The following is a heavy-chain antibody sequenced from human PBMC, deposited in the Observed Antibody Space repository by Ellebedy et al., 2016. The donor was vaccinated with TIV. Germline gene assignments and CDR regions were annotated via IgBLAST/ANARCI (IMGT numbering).Heavy chain of an antibody. D-gene: IGHD3-10*01. J-gene: IGHJ6*02. CDR2: INGGNGNT. CDR1: RDTSSNYG. Sequence: ASVKVSXKTSRDTSSNYGFSWVRQAPGQRLEWMGWINGGNGNTKFSQKFQGRVTITRDTSASTAYMELSSLRSEDTAVYYCARVSPVSPITSDYYYYGMDVWGQGTTVTVSS. CDR3: ARVSPVSPITSDYYYYGMDV. V-gene: IGHV1-3*01.